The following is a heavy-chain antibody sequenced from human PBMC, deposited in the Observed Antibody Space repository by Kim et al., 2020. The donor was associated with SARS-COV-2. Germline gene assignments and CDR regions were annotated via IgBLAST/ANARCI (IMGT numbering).Heavy chain of an antibody. J-gene: IGHJ3*02. V-gene: IGHV3-23*01. CDR3: AKVGGLDAFYI. D-gene: IGHD1-26*01. CDR2: ISSSGGSH. Sequence: GGSLRLSCAVSGFTVSNYSMSWVRQAPGKGLEWVSVISSSGGSHYAAYAADGLGTITIDTHNNTPYLQMNLRSADNAASYCYAKVGGLDAFYICG. CDR1: GFTVSNYS.